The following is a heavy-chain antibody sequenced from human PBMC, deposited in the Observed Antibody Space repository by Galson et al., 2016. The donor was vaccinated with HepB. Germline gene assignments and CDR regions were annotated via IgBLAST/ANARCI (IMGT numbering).Heavy chain of an antibody. CDR1: GGSITNGIYY. J-gene: IGHJ4*02. D-gene: IGHD6-25*01. V-gene: IGHV4-39*01. CDR3: VRHLRAAVYFDY. CDR2: LFYSGSS. Sequence: SETLSLTCTVSGGSITNGIYYWGWIRQPPGMGLEWIGSLFYSGSSYYNLSLKSRVTMSVDTPKNQFSLKLSSVAAADTAVYFCVRHLRAAVYFDYWGQGARVIVSS.